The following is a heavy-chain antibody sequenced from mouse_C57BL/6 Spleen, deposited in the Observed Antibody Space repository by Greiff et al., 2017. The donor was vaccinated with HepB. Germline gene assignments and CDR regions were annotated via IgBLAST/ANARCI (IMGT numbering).Heavy chain of an antibody. Sequence: EVMLVESGEGLVKPGGSLKLSCAASGFTFSSYAMSWVRQTPEKRLEWVAYISSGGDYIYYADTVKGRFTISRDNARNTLYLQMSSLKSEDTAMYYCTRDWNYYGSSSGLAYWGQGTLVTVSA. J-gene: IGHJ3*01. D-gene: IGHD1-1*01. CDR3: TRDWNYYGSSSGLAY. CDR1: GFTFSSYA. CDR2: ISSGGDYI. V-gene: IGHV5-9-1*02.